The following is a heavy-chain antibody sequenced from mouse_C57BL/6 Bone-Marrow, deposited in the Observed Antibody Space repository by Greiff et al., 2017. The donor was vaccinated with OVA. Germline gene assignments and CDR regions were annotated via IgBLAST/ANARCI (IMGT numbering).Heavy chain of an antibody. J-gene: IGHJ2*01. D-gene: IGHD4-1*01. CDR1: GFTFTDYY. CDR3: ARYTLNWHYFDY. V-gene: IGHV7-3*01. CDR2: IRNKANGYTT. Sequence: EVKLMESGGGLVQPGGSLSLSCAASGFTFTDYYMSWVRQPPGKALEWLGFIRNKANGYTTEYSASVKGRFTISRDNSQSILYLQMNALRAEDSATYYCARYTLNWHYFDYWGQGTTLTVSS.